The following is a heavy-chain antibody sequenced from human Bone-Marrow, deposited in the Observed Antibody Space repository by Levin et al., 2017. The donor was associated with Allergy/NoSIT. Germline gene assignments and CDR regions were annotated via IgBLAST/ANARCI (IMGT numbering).Heavy chain of an antibody. CDR2: IFPGDSDT. Sequence: ASVKVSCEGSGYSFPNYWIGWVRQMPGKGLEWMGIIFPGDSDTRYSPSFQSQVTISADKSINTAYLQWNSLRASDTAIYYCVRQLWGRTWRNAVTTFGLGFWGQGTLVTVSS. D-gene: IGHD3-10*02. CDR1: GYSFPNYW. CDR3: VRQLWGRTWRNAVTTFGLGF. V-gene: IGHV5-51*01. J-gene: IGHJ4*02.